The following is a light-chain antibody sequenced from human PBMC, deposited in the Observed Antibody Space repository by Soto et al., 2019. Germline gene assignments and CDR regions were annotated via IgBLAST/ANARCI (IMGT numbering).Light chain of an antibody. J-gene: IGLJ3*02. V-gene: IGLV1-44*01. CDR3: AAWDASLNGPT. CDR1: NSNIGSNA. Sequence: QSVLTQPPSASGTPGQRVTISCSGSNSNIGSNAVNWYQQLPGTAPKVLIYTNNLRPSGVPDRLSGSKSGTSASLPISGLQSEDEADYHCAAWDASLNGPTFGGGTKLTVL. CDR2: TNN.